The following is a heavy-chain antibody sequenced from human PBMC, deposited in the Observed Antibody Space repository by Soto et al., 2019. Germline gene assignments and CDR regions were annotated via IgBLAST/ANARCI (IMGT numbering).Heavy chain of an antibody. V-gene: IGHV4-39*01. CDR1: GGSISSSSYY. Sequence: QLQLQESGPGLVKPSETLSLTCTVSGGSISSSSYYWGWIRQPPGKGLEWIGSIYYSGSTYYNPSLKSRVTISVDTSKNQFSLKLSSVTAADTAVYYCVRHGRWGVDGKSGDYWGQGTLVTVSS. D-gene: IGHD1-26*01. J-gene: IGHJ4*02. CDR3: VRHGRWGVDGKSGDY. CDR2: IYYSGST.